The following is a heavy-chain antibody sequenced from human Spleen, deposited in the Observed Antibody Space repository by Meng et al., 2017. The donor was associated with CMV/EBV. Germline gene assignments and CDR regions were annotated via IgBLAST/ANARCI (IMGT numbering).Heavy chain of an antibody. J-gene: IGHJ4*02. CDR3: AKTLVVVPAAHHPQYYFDY. CDR2: ISGSGGST. V-gene: IGHV3-23*01. Sequence: TFSSYAMSWVRQAPGKGLEWVSAISGSGGSTYYADSVKGRFTISRDNSKNTLYLQMNSLRDEDTAVYYCAKTLVVVPAAHHPQYYFDYWGQGTLVTVSS. D-gene: IGHD2-2*01. CDR1: TFSSYA.